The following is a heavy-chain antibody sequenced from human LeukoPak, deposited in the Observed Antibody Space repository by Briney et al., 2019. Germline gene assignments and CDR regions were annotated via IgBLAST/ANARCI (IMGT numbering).Heavy chain of an antibody. CDR2: INHSGST. J-gene: IGHJ5*02. CDR3: ARGGGYNWFDP. Sequence: SETLSLTWAVYGGSFSGYYWSWIRQPPGKGLEWIGEINHSGSTNYNPSLKRRVTISVDTSKNQFSLKPTSVTAADTAVYYCARGGGYNWFDPWGQGTLVTVSS. CDR1: GGSFSGYY. V-gene: IGHV4-34*01.